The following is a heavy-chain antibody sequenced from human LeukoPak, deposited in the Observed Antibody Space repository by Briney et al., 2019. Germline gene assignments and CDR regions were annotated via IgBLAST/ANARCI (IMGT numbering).Heavy chain of an antibody. Sequence: PGGSLRLSCAASGFTFNNYLMSWVRPAPGKGREWVAHIKQDGREKYYVDSVKGRFIISRDNAKNTRYLQMNSLRAENTAVYYCARNPEYYFDYWGQGTLVTVSS. J-gene: IGHJ4*02. V-gene: IGHV3-7*02. CDR2: IKQDGREK. CDR3: ARNPEYYFDY. D-gene: IGHD1-14*01. CDR1: GFTFNNYL.